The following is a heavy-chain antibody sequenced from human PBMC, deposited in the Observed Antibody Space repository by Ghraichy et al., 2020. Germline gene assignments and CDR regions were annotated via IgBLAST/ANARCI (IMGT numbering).Heavy chain of an antibody. Sequence: SETLSLTCTVSGGSVSSGNYYWSWIRQPPGKGLEWIGYIYYSGSTNYSPSLKSRVTISVDTSKNQFSLKLSSVTAADTAVYYCARLTSGYCSGGSCYSIDYWGQGTLVTVSS. CDR1: GGSVSSGNYY. CDR2: IYYSGST. J-gene: IGHJ4*02. V-gene: IGHV4-61*01. CDR3: ARLTSGYCSGGSCYSIDY. D-gene: IGHD2-15*01.